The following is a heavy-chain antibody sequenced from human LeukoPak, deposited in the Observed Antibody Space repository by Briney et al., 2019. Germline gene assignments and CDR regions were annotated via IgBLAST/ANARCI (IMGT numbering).Heavy chain of an antibody. D-gene: IGHD3-22*01. V-gene: IGHV1-2*02. Sequence: RWASVTVSCTASGYTFTDYYMHWVRQPPEQGLEWMGWITPNSGATKYAQKFRGRVSMTRDTSINTAYMELSRLRSDDTAIYYCARVSRFYYDSSGDFDYWGQGILVTVSS. J-gene: IGHJ4*02. CDR1: GYTFTDYY. CDR3: ARVSRFYYDSSGDFDY. CDR2: ITPNSGAT.